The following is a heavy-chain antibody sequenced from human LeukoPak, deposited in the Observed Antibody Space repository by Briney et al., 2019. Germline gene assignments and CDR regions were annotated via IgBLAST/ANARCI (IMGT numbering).Heavy chain of an antibody. CDR2: MRNNGDTI. Sequence: GGSLRLSCAASGFTFSSYEMNWVRQAPGKGLGWVSFMRNNGDTITYVGSVKGRFTISIDNAKNSLYLQMNSLRAEDTAVYYCAKWYCSSTNCQSYYYGMDVWGQGTTVTVSS. D-gene: IGHD2-2*01. CDR3: AKWYCSSTNCQSYYYGMDV. CDR1: GFTFSSYE. J-gene: IGHJ6*02. V-gene: IGHV3-48*03.